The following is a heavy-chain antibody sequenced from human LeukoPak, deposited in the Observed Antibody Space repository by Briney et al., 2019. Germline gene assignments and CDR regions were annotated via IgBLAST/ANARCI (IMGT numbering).Heavy chain of an antibody. Sequence: SETLSLTCTVSGGSISSYYWSWIRQPPGKGLGWIGYIYYSGSTNYNPSLKSRVTISVDTSKNQFSLKLSSVTAADTAVYYCAKIYGGEYYFDYWGQGTLVTVSS. CDR1: GGSISSYY. J-gene: IGHJ4*02. V-gene: IGHV4-59*01. CDR3: AKIYGGEYYFDY. D-gene: IGHD4-23*01. CDR2: IYYSGST.